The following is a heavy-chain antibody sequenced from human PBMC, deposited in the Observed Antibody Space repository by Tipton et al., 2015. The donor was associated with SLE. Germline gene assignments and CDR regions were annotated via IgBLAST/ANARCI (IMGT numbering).Heavy chain of an antibody. CDR3: AGEAPYCGGDCYEF. D-gene: IGHD2-21*01. J-gene: IGHJ4*02. V-gene: IGHV4-59*01. CDR1: GDSISIYY. CDR2: IYFSGST. Sequence: TLSLTCPVSGDSISIYYWSWIRQPPGKGLEWIGYIYFSGSTKYNPSLKGRVTISEDMSKKQFSLNLTSVTAADTAVYYCAGEAPYCGGDCYEFWGQGLQITVSS.